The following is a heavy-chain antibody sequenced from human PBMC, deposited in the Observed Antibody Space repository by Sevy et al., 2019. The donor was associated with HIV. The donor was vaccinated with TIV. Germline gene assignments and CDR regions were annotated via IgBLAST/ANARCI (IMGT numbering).Heavy chain of an antibody. Sequence: ASVKVSCKASGYTFTSYGISWVRQAPGQGLEWMGWISAYNGNTNYAQKLQGRVTMTTDTSTSTAYMELRSLRSDGTAVYYCAGDPNSYDSSGYRRFDIWGQGTMVTVSS. J-gene: IGHJ3*02. CDR1: GYTFTSYG. D-gene: IGHD3-22*01. CDR2: ISAYNGNT. V-gene: IGHV1-18*01. CDR3: AGDPNSYDSSGYRRFDI.